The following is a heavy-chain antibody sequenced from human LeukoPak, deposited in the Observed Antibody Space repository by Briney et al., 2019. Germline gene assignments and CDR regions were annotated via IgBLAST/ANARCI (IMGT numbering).Heavy chain of an antibody. CDR1: GSTFSSYA. D-gene: IGHD3-9*01. Sequence: GGSLRLSCAASGSTFSSYAMSWVRQAPGKGLEWVSAISGSGGSTYYADSVKGRFTISRDNSKNTLYLQMNSLRAEDTAVYYCAKGTSYYDILTGYPEYYYYGMDVWGQGTTVTVSS. V-gene: IGHV3-23*01. CDR2: ISGSGGST. CDR3: AKGTSYYDILTGYPEYYYYGMDV. J-gene: IGHJ6*02.